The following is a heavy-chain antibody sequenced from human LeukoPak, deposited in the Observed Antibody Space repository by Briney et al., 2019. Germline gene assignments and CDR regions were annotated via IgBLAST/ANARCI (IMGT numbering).Heavy chain of an antibody. D-gene: IGHD5-18*01. J-gene: IGHJ4*02. CDR1: AFTFSNYA. Sequence: SGGSLRLSCAASAFTFSNYAMNWVRQAPGKGLEWVSVISGSGDGTYYAHSVKGRFTISRDNSKNTLYLQMKSLRAEDTAVYYCAKAGEQQWLRMHFDNWGQGTLVTVSS. CDR2: ISGSGDGT. V-gene: IGHV3-23*01. CDR3: AKAGEQQWLRMHFDN.